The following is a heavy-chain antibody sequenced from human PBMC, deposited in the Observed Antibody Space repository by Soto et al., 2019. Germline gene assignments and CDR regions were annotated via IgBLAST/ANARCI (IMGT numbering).Heavy chain of an antibody. D-gene: IGHD3-22*01. Sequence: SETLSLTCAVYGGSFSGYYWSWIRQPPGKGLEWIGEINHSGSTNYNPSLKSRVTISVDTSKNQFSLKLSSVTAADTAVYYCARGPYYYDSSAFDPWGQGTLVTVSS. V-gene: IGHV4-34*01. CDR3: ARGPYYYDSSAFDP. CDR1: GGSFSGYY. CDR2: INHSGST. J-gene: IGHJ5*02.